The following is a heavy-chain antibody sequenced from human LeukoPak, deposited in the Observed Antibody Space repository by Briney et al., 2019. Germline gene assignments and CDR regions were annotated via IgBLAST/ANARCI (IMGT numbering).Heavy chain of an antibody. V-gene: IGHV4-4*02. J-gene: IGHJ1*01. CDR3: ARVIAAPGTKYFHH. Sequence: SETLSLTCAVSGGSISNSNWWSWVRQPPGKGLEWIGEIYHSGSTNYNPSLQSRVTISVDKSKNQFSLKLSSVTAADTAVYYCARVIAAPGTKYFHHWGQGTLVTVSS. CDR2: IYHSGST. CDR1: GGSISNSNW. D-gene: IGHD6-13*01.